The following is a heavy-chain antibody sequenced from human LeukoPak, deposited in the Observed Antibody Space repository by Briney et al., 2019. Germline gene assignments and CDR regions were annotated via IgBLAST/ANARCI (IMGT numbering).Heavy chain of an antibody. V-gene: IGHV4-59*01. CDR1: GGSISSYY. Sequence: SETLSLTCTVSGGSISSYYWSWIRQPPGKGLEWIGYICYSGSSNYNPSLKSRVTISVDRSKDQYSLKLSSVTAADTAVYYCARGVEDSSGYYSYSDCWGQGTLVTVSS. D-gene: IGHD3-22*01. CDR3: ARGVEDSSGYYSYSDC. CDR2: ICYSGSS. J-gene: IGHJ4*02.